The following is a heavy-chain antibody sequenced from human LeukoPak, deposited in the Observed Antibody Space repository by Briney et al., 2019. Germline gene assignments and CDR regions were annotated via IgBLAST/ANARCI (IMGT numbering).Heavy chain of an antibody. V-gene: IGHV3-48*01. CDR3: ARDLLVGGYSYGFDY. D-gene: IGHD5-18*01. Sequence: GGSLRLSCAASGFTFSSYSMNWVRQAPGKGLEWVSYISSSSSTIYYADSVKGRFTISRDNAKNSLYLQMNSLRAEDTAVYYCARDLLVGGYSYGFDYWGQGTLVTVSS. J-gene: IGHJ4*02. CDR2: ISSSSSTI. CDR1: GFTFSSYS.